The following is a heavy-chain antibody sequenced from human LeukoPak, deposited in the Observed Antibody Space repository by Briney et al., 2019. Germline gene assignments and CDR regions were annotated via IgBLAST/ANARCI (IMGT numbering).Heavy chain of an antibody. CDR2: ISGSGGST. Sequence: GGSLRLSCAASGFTFSSYAMSWVRQAPGKGLEWVSAISGSGGSTYYAASVKGRFTISRDNSKNTLYLQMNSLRAEDTAVYYCAKPGRIMVRGVIRWFDPWGQGTLVTVSS. CDR1: GFTFSSYA. D-gene: IGHD3-10*01. V-gene: IGHV3-23*01. J-gene: IGHJ5*02. CDR3: AKPGRIMVRGVIRWFDP.